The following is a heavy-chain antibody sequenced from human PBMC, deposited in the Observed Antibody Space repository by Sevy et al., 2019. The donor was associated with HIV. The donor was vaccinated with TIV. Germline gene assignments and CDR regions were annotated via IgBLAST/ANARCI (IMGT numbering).Heavy chain of an antibody. V-gene: IGHV3-23*01. J-gene: IGHJ4*02. Sequence: GGSLRLCCAASGFTFSSYAMSWVRQAPGKGLEWVSAISGSGGSTYYADSVKCRFTISRDNSKNTLYLQMNSLRAEDTAVYYCAKGDGYSSAPATYWGQGTLVTVSS. D-gene: IGHD6-19*01. CDR2: ISGSGGST. CDR1: GFTFSSYA. CDR3: AKGDGYSSAPATY.